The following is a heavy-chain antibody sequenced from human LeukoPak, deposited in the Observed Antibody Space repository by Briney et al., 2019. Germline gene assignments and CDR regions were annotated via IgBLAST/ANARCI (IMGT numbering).Heavy chain of an antibody. J-gene: IGHJ4*02. CDR2: IIPIFGTA. Sequence: ASVTVSCKASGGTFSNYAISWVRQAPGQGREGMGGIIPIFGTANYAQKFQGRVTITADQSTSTAYMELSSLRSEDTAVYYCARSSQGPFDWFGWFDYWGQGTLVTVSS. CDR3: ARSSQGPFDWFGWFDY. D-gene: IGHD3-9*01. V-gene: IGHV1-69*01. CDR1: GGTFSNYA.